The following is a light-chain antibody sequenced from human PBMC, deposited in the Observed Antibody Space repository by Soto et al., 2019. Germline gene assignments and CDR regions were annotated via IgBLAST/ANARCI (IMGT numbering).Light chain of an antibody. CDR1: HDIGTY. V-gene: IGKV1-33*01. J-gene: IGKJ4*01. Sequence: DVQMTQSPSFLSASVGDRVTITCQASHDIGTYLNWYQHKPGKAPKLLIFDTSHLATGVPARFSGGGSDTYFTFTITNLQPEDFAVYYCQQFDSVPLTFGGGTHVEI. CDR2: DTS. CDR3: QQFDSVPLT.